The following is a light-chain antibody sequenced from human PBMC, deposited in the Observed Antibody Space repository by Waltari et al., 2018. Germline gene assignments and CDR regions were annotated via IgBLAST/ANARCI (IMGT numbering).Light chain of an antibody. CDR3: NSYTGSNSWV. J-gene: IGLJ3*02. CDR1: NRAIGLHHS. V-gene: IGLV2-14*01. CDR2: YVS. Sequence: QSVLHQPASVSGFPGQSITLPCTGTNRAIGLHHSVSWYRQYPGKAPKIIIYYVSELPSGVSSRFSAANSGNTASLTISGLQADDEADYYCNSYTGSNSWVFGGGTKVTVL.